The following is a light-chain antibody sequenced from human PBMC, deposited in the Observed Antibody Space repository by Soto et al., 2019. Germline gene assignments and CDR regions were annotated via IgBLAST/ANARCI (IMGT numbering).Light chain of an antibody. Sequence: QSALTQPASVSGSPGQSITISRTGTSSDVGAFNFVSWYQQHPGKAPKLMIYDVRHRPLGVSDRFSGSKSGNTASLTIYGLQAEDEADYYCTSHTTTSPPVLFGGGTKLTVL. CDR2: DVR. J-gene: IGLJ2*01. V-gene: IGLV2-14*03. CDR3: TSHTTTSPPVL. CDR1: SSDVGAFNF.